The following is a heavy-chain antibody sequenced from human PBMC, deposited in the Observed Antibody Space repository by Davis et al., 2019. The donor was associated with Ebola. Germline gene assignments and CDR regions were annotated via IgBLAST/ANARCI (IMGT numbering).Heavy chain of an antibody. V-gene: IGHV4-39*01. J-gene: IGHJ4*02. CDR2: IYYSGST. CDR3: ARGLRCDY. Sequence: MPSETLSLTCTVSGGSISSSSYYWGWIRQPPGKGLEWIGSIYYSGSTYYNPSLKSRVTISVDTSKNQFSLKLSSVTAADTAVYYCARGLRCDYWGQGTLVTVSS. D-gene: IGHD4-17*01. CDR1: GGSISSSSYY.